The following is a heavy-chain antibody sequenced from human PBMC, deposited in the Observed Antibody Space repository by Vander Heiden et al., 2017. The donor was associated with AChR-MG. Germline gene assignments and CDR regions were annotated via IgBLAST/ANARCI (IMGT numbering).Heavy chain of an antibody. CDR3: ARDLSSGWSVGWFDP. D-gene: IGHD6-19*01. CDR2: INTNSGGT. J-gene: IGHJ5*02. V-gene: IGHV1-2*02. CDR1: GYTFTGYY. Sequence: VQLVQSGAEAKNPGASVTVSCKAAGYTFTGYYMHWVRQAPGQGLEWMGWINTNSGGTNYAQKFQGRVTMTRDTSISTAYMELSRLRSDDTAVYYCARDLSSGWSVGWFDPWGQGTLVTGSS.